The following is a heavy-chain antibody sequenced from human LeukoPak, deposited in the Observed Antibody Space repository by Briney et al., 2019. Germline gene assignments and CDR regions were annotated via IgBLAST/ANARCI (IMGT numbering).Heavy chain of an antibody. CDR1: GFTFSSYA. Sequence: VSLRLSCAASGFTFSSYAMSWVRQAPGKGLEWVSSISGGGAVTYYADSVKGRFTISRDNSKNTVYLQMNSLRAEDTAVYYCAKEPRVATIEIFDYWGQGTLVTVSS. J-gene: IGHJ4*02. CDR2: ISGGGAVT. D-gene: IGHD5-12*01. V-gene: IGHV3-23*01. CDR3: AKEPRVATIEIFDY.